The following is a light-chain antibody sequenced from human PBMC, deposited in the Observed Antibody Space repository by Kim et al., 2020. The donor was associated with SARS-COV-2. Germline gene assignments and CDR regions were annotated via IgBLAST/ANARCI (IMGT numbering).Light chain of an antibody. CDR3: SSYAGSNNLV. Sequence: GQSVTTACTRTSSDVGGYNYVSWYQQHPGKAPKLMIYEVSKRPSGVPDRFSGSKSGNTASLTVSGLQAEDEADYYCSSYAGSNNLVFGGGTQLTVL. J-gene: IGLJ3*02. CDR1: SSDVGGYNY. CDR2: EVS. V-gene: IGLV2-8*01.